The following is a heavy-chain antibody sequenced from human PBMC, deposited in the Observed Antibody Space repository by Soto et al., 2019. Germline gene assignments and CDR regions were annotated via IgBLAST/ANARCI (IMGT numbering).Heavy chain of an antibody. CDR3: AIGDLLRFLEWLFVGLGMDV. J-gene: IGHJ6*02. V-gene: IGHV1-8*01. Sequence: ASVKVSCKASGYTFTSYDINWVRQATGQGLEWMGWMNPNSGNTGYAQKFQGRVTMTRNTSISTAYMELSSLRSEDTAEYYCAIGDLLRFLEWLFVGLGMDVWGQGTTVTVSS. CDR1: GYTFTSYD. D-gene: IGHD3-3*01. CDR2: MNPNSGNT.